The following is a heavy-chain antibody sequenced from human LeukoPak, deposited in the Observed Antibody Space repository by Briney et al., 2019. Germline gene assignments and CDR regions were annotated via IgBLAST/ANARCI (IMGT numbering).Heavy chain of an antibody. CDR2: ISVYDGTP. J-gene: IGHJ5*02. V-gene: IGHV1-18*01. CDR3: ARDSDLAVVPVASPYRWFDT. Sequence: GASVKGSCQASGYTFNTKGISWGRQAPGHGLEWMGWISVYDGTPQYSQNFQGRVAMTTDTSTATTYMELRRMRSEDTAVYYCARDSDLAVVPVASPYRWFDTWGQGPLVTVSS. CDR1: GYTFNTKG. D-gene: IGHD2-2*01.